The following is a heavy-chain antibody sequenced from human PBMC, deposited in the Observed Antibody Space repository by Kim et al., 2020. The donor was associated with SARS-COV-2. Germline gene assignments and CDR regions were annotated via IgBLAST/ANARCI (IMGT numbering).Heavy chain of an antibody. D-gene: IGHD3-10*01. Sequence: SETLSLTCTVSGGSISSSSYYWGWIRQPPGKGLEWIGSIYYSGSTYYNPSLKSRVTISVDTSKNQFSLKLSSVTAADTAVYYCARLWAYYYGSGSYYNGLDYWGQGTLVTVSS. CDR1: GGSISSSSYY. V-gene: IGHV4-39*01. J-gene: IGHJ4*02. CDR3: ARLWAYYYGSGSYYNGLDY. CDR2: IYYSGST.